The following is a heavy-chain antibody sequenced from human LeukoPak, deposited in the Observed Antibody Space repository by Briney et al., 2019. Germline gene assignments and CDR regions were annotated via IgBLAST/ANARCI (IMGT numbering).Heavy chain of an antibody. CDR3: ARISRLFELRFLEWLGGYYFDY. CDR2: INPNSGGT. J-gene: IGHJ4*02. Sequence: ASVKFSFKASGYTFTCYYMHWVRPGPGQGLEWMGWINPNSGGTNYAQKFQGRVTITRDTSISTAYMELSRLRSDDTAVYYCARISRLFELRFLEWLGGYYFDYWGQGTLVTVSS. CDR1: GYTFTCYY. V-gene: IGHV1-2*02. D-gene: IGHD3-3*01.